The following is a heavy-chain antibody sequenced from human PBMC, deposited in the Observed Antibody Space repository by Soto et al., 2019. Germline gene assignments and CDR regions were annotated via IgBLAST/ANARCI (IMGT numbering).Heavy chain of an antibody. CDR3: ARGDVVVIATSFDF. V-gene: IGHV1-18*01. CDR2: ISAYNGNT. J-gene: IGHJ4*02. D-gene: IGHD2-21*01. CDR1: GHTFTNYG. Sequence: QVRLVQSGAEVKKPGASVKVSCKTSGHTFTNYGFAWVRQSPGQGLERMGWISAYNGNTNYAQKFQGRVTLTTETSTSTVYMELRSLRSDDTAVYYCARGDVVVIATSFDFWGQGTLVTVSS.